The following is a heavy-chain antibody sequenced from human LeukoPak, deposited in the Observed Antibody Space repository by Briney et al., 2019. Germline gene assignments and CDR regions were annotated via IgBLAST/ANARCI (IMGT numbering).Heavy chain of an antibody. V-gene: IGHV4-59*11. CDR1: GGSISSHY. D-gene: IGHD3-22*01. Sequence: SETLSLTCTVSGGSISSHYWSWIRQPPGEGLEWIGYIYYSGSTNYNPSLKSRVTISVDTSKNQFSLKLSSVTAADTAVYYCARVSTMIVVGPPAFDIWGQGTMVTVSS. J-gene: IGHJ3*02. CDR2: IYYSGST. CDR3: ARVSTMIVVGPPAFDI.